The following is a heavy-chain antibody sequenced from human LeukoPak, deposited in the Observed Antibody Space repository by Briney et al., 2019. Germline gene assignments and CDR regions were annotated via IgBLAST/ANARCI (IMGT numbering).Heavy chain of an antibody. V-gene: IGHV1-46*01. CDR1: GYTFTSYY. D-gene: IGHD6-13*01. CDR2: INPSGGSA. CDR3: ASGQLRIAAAGTQGLPTH. Sequence: GASVKVSCKASGYTFTSYYMHWVRQAPGQGLEWMGIINPSGGSASYAQEFQGRVTMTRDTSTSTAYMELSSLKSEDTAVYYCASGQLRIAAAGTQGLPTHWGQGTLVTVSS. J-gene: IGHJ4*02.